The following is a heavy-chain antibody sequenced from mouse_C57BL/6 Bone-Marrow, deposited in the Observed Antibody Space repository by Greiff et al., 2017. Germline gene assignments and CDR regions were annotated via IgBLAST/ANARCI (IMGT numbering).Heavy chain of an antibody. CDR1: GYTFTSSW. CDR2: IDPSDSET. Sequence: QVQLQQPGAELVRPGSSVKLSCKASGYTFTSSWMHWVKQRPIQGLEWIGNIDPSDSETHYNQKFKDKATLTVDKSSSTAYMQLSSLTSEDSAVYYCARGTAQAPYYFDYWGQGTTLTVSS. D-gene: IGHD3-2*02. CDR3: ARGTAQAPYYFDY. J-gene: IGHJ2*01. V-gene: IGHV1-52*01.